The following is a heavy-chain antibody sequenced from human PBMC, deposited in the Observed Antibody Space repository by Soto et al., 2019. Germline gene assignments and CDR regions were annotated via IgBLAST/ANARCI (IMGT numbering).Heavy chain of an antibody. V-gene: IGHV4-34*01. Sequence: SETLSLTCAVYGGSFSGYYWSWIRQPPGKGLEWIGEINHSGSTNYNPSLKSRVTISVDTSKNQFSLKLSSVTAADTAVYYCARRCSGGSCAAFDIWCQGTMVTVS. CDR2: INHSGST. D-gene: IGHD2-15*01. J-gene: IGHJ3*02. CDR1: GGSFSGYY. CDR3: ARRCSGGSCAAFDI.